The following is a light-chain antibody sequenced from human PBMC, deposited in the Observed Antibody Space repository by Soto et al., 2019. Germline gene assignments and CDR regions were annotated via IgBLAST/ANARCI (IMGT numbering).Light chain of an antibody. Sequence: QSALTQPASVSGSPGQSITISCTGNSSDVGNYNFVSWYQQYPGKAHKVMIYEGSKRPSGVSNRFSGSKSGNTASLTISGLQDEGEADYYCCAYAGTNTVVFGGGTKLTVL. CDR1: SSDVGNYNF. CDR3: CAYAGTNTVV. J-gene: IGLJ2*01. V-gene: IGLV2-23*01. CDR2: EGS.